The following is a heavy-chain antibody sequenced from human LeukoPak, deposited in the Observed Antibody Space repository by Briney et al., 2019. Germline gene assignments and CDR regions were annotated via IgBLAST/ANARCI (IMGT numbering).Heavy chain of an antibody. V-gene: IGHV4-4*02. Sequence: SETLSLTCAVSGGSISSSNWWSWVRQPPGKGLEWIGSIYYSGSTYYNPSLKSRVTISVDKSKNQFSLKLSSVTAADTAVYYCARDRGVDAFDIWGQGTMVTVSS. CDR2: IYYSGST. D-gene: IGHD3-10*01. J-gene: IGHJ3*02. CDR1: GGSISSSNW. CDR3: ARDRGVDAFDI.